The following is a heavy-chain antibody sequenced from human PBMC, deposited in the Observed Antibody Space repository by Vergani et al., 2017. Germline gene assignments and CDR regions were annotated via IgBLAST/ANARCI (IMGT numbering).Heavy chain of an antibody. CDR1: GGSFSGYY. D-gene: IGHD6-19*01. CDR2: IKHSGST. CDR3: ARGSGWYGYNWFDP. V-gene: IGHV4-34*01. Sequence: QVQLQQWGAGLLKPSETLSLTCAVYGGSFSGYYWSWIRQPPGQGLEWIGEIKHSGSTNYNPSLKSRVTISVDTSKNQFSRKLSSVTAADTAVYYCARGSGWYGYNWFDPWGQGTLVTVSS. J-gene: IGHJ5*02.